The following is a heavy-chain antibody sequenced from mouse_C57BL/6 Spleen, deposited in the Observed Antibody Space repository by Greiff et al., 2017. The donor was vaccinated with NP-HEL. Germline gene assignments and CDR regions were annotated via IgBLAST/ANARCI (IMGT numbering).Heavy chain of an antibody. CDR1: GYTFTSYW. CDR2: IHPNSGST. V-gene: IGHV1-64*01. Sequence: VQLQQPGAELVKPGASVKLSCKASGYTFTSYWMHWVKQRPGQGLEWIGMIHPNSGSTNYNEKFKSKATLTVDKSSSTAYMQLSSLTSEDSAVYYCARRDYGSDWYFDVWGTGTTVTVSS. J-gene: IGHJ1*03. CDR3: ARRDYGSDWYFDV. D-gene: IGHD1-1*01.